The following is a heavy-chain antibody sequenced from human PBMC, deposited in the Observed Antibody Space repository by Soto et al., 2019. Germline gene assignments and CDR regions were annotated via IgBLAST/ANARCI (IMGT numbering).Heavy chain of an antibody. D-gene: IGHD2-2*01. Sequence: ASVKVSCKASGGTFSSYAISWVRQAPGQGLEWMGGIIPIFGTANYAQKFQGRVTITADEPTSTAYMELSSLRSEDTAVYYCARVLGYCSSTSCYGHYYYGMDVWGQGTTVTVSS. CDR2: IIPIFGTA. CDR3: ARVLGYCSSTSCYGHYYYGMDV. CDR1: GGTFSSYA. V-gene: IGHV1-69*13. J-gene: IGHJ6*02.